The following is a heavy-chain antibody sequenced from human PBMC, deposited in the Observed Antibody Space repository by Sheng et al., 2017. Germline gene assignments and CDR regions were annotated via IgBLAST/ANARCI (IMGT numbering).Heavy chain of an antibody. CDR1: GFTFSSYG. D-gene: IGHD1-26*01. CDR2: ISGSGSST. V-gene: IGHV3-23*04. CDR3: AKDRLVGVTMFDY. Sequence: EVQLVESGGGLVQPGGSLRLSCAASGFTFSSYGMSWVRQAPGRGLEWVSAISGSGSSTYYRDSVKGRFTISRDNSKNTLYLQINSLRAEDTATYFCAKDRLVGVTMFDYWGQGTLVTVSS. J-gene: IGHJ4*02.